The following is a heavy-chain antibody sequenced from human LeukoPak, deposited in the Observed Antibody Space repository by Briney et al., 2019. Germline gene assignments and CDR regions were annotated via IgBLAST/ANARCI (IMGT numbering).Heavy chain of an antibody. Sequence: EASVNVSCTASGYTFTGYYMHWVRQAPGQGLEWMGWINPNSGGTNYAQKFQGRVTMTRDTSISTAYMELSRLRSDDTAVYYCARDLSPVVVVAATTPYYYYGMDVWGQGTTVTVSS. V-gene: IGHV1-2*02. CDR1: GYTFTGYY. CDR3: ARDLSPVVVVAATTPYYYYGMDV. J-gene: IGHJ6*02. D-gene: IGHD2-15*01. CDR2: INPNSGGT.